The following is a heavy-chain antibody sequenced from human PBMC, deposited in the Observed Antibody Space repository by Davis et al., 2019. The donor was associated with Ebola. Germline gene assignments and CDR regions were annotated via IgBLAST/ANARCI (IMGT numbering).Heavy chain of an antibody. Sequence: GESLKISCAASGFVFSSYVMSWVRRAPGKGLEWVSTLGTSADTYYADSVKGRFTISRDNSKNTLHLQMNSLTAEDTAVYYCARVGAVTAFFDYWGQGTLVTVSS. CDR1: GFVFSSYV. V-gene: IGHV3-23*01. CDR2: LGTSADT. D-gene: IGHD4-17*01. J-gene: IGHJ4*02. CDR3: ARVGAVTAFFDY.